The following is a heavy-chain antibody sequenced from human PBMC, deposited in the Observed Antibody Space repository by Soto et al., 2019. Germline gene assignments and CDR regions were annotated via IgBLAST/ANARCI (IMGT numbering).Heavy chain of an antibody. D-gene: IGHD3-10*01. Sequence: GGSLRLSSTASGFTFSSYAMSWVRQAPGKGLEWVSAISGSGGSTYYADSVKGRFTISRDNSKNTLYLQMNSLRAEDTAVYYCAKDLWFGDSYNFDYWGQGTLVTVSS. CDR1: GFTFSSYA. J-gene: IGHJ4*02. CDR3: AKDLWFGDSYNFDY. CDR2: ISGSGGST. V-gene: IGHV3-23*01.